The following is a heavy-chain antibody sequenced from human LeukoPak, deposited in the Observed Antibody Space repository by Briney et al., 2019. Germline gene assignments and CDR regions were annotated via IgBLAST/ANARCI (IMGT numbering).Heavy chain of an antibody. J-gene: IGHJ6*02. V-gene: IGHV4-34*01. CDR3: ARGYRGPSYYYYGMDD. CDR1: GGSFSGYY. CDR2: INHSGST. D-gene: IGHD5-12*01. Sequence: SETLSLTCAVYGGSFSGYYWSWIRQPPGKGLERIGEINHSGSTNYNPSLKSRVTISVDTSKNQFSLKLSSVTAADTAVYYCARGYRGPSYYYYGMDDWGQGTTVTVSS.